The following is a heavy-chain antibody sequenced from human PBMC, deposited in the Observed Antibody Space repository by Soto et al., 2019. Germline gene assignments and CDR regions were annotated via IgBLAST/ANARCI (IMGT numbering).Heavy chain of an antibody. V-gene: IGHV1-18*01. CDR3: ARDYYYDSSGYRDAFDI. D-gene: IGHD3-22*01. CDR2: ISAYNGNT. J-gene: IGHJ3*02. CDR1: GYTFTSYG. Sequence: ASVNCTCKAAGYTFTSYGISWVRQAPGQGLEWMGWISAYNGNTNYAQKLQGRVTMTTDTSTSTAYMELRSLRSDDTAVYYCARDYYYDSSGYRDAFDIWGQGTMVTVSS.